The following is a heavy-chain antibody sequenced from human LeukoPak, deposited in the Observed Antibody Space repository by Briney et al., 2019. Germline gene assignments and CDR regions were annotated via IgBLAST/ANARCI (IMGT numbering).Heavy chain of an antibody. CDR3: ARLQTAYSSGWYEVYYYYGMDV. D-gene: IGHD6-19*01. CDR2: INAGNGNT. J-gene: IGHJ6*02. CDR1: GYTFTSNA. V-gene: IGHV1-3*01. Sequence: VSVKVSCKASGYTFTSNAMHWVRQAPGQRLEWMGWINAGNGNTKYSQKFQGRVTITRDTSASTAYMELSSLRSEDTAVYYCARLQTAYSSGWYEVYYYYGMDVWGQGTTVTVSS.